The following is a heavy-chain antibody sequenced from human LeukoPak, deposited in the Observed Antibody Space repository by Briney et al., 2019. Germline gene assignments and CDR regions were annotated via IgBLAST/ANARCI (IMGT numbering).Heavy chain of an antibody. J-gene: IGHJ4*02. CDR3: AGGLLGCGGSHCYPTDY. V-gene: IGHV3-30*03. CDR1: GFTFSGYG. Sequence: GGSLRLSCAASGFTFSGYGMHWVRQAPGKGLEWVAVISDDGSNKYYVDSVKGRFTISRDNPKNTLYLQMDSLRAEDTAVYYCAGGLLGCGGSHCYPTDYWGQGTLVTVSS. D-gene: IGHD2-21*01. CDR2: ISDDGSNK.